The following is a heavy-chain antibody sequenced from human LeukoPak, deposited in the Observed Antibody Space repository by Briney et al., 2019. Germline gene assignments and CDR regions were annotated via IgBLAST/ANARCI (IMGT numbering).Heavy chain of an antibody. J-gene: IGHJ4*02. Sequence: VASVKVSCKASGYAFTNFGISWVRQAPGQGLEWMGWISPYNGNTDYPQKVRGRVTMTTDTSTSTAYMELRSLRSDDTAVYYCARDQLYCTGGICYFDNWGQGTLVAVSS. D-gene: IGHD2-8*02. V-gene: IGHV1-18*01. CDR1: GYAFTNFG. CDR2: ISPYNGNT. CDR3: ARDQLYCTGGICYFDN.